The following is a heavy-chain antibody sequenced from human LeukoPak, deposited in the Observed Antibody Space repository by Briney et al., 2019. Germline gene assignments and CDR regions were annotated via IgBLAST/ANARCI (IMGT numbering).Heavy chain of an antibody. CDR2: ISGSGGST. V-gene: IGHV3-23*01. D-gene: IGHD3-22*01. CDR3: AKVRLPVYYDSSGYYYNY. Sequence: GGSLRLSCAASGFTFSSYAMSWVRQAPGKGLEWVSAISGSGGSTYYADSVKGWFTISRDNSKNTLYLQMNSLRAEDTAVYYCAKVRLPVYYDSSGYYYNYWGQGTLVTVSS. J-gene: IGHJ4*02. CDR1: GFTFSSYA.